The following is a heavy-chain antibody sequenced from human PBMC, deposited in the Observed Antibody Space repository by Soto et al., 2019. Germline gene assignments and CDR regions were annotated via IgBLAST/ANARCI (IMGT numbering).Heavy chain of an antibody. J-gene: IGHJ4*02. CDR3: AKEGGSYGYRRGADY. D-gene: IGHD5-18*01. CDR1: GFTFSSYA. CDR2: ISGSGGST. V-gene: IGHV3-23*01. Sequence: GGSLRLSCAASGFTFSSYAMSWVRQAPGKGLEWVSAISGSGGSTYYADSVKGRFTISRDNSKSTLYLQMNSLRAEDTAVYYSAKEGGSYGYRRGADYWGQGTLVTVSS.